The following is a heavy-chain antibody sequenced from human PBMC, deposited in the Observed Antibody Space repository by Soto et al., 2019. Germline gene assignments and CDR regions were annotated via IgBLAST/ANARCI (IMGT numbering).Heavy chain of an antibody. CDR2: IDGSGNT. CDR1: SESLSGYY. V-gene: IGHV4-34*01. Sequence: QVQLQQWGAGLLKPSETLSLTCAVNSESLSGYYWSWIRQSPGKGLEWIGEIDGSGNTNYSPSLRSRVATSVDTSKNHFSLNLISLSAADTPPYSCVGARGRLVGFDFWGQGTLVTVPS. J-gene: IGHJ4*02. CDR3: VGARGRLVGFDF. D-gene: IGHD6-6*01.